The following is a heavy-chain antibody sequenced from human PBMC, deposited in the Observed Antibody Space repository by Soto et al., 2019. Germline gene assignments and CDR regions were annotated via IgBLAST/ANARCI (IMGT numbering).Heavy chain of an antibody. Sequence: GESLKISCKGSGYSFTSYWISWVRQMPGKGLEWMGRIDPSDSYTNYSPSFQGHVTISADKSISTAYPQWSSLKASDTAMYYCARGSGSYPDYYYYGMDVWGQGTTVTVSS. V-gene: IGHV5-10-1*01. CDR3: ARGSGSYPDYYYYGMDV. CDR2: IDPSDSYT. J-gene: IGHJ6*02. CDR1: GYSFTSYW. D-gene: IGHD1-26*01.